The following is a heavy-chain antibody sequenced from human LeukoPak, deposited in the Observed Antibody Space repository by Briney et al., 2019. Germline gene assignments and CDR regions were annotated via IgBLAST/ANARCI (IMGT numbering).Heavy chain of an antibody. J-gene: IGHJ4*02. CDR2: IYNGDNT. CDR3: AGGPRWLAFDY. CDR1: GFTVRSNH. D-gene: IGHD6-19*01. V-gene: IGHV3-53*01. Sequence: GGSLRLSCAASGFTVRSNHMSWVRQAPGKGLEWVSVIYNGDNTNYADSVKGRFTISRDNSKSTLYLQMNSLRTEDTAVYYCAGGPRWLAFDYWGQGTLVTVSS.